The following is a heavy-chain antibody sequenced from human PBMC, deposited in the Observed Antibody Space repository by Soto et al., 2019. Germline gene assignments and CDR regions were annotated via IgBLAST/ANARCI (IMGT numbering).Heavy chain of an antibody. J-gene: IGHJ4*02. D-gene: IGHD3-9*01. V-gene: IGHV4-30-4*01. CDR2: IYYSGST. Sequence: SETLSLTCTVSGGSISSGDYYWSWIRQPPGEGLEWIGYIYYSGSTYYNPSLKSRVTISVDTSKNQFSLKLSSVTAADTDVYYCAREDDILTGYYYWGQGTLLNVSS. CDR1: GGSISSGDYY. CDR3: AREDDILTGYYY.